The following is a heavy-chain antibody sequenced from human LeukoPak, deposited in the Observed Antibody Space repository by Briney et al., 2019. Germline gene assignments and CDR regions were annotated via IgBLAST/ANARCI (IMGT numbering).Heavy chain of an antibody. CDR1: GGSISSYY. Sequence: PSETLSLTCTVSGGSISSYYWSWIRQPPGKGLEWIGYIYYSGSTNYNPSLKSRVTTSVDTSKNQFSLKPSSVTAADTAVYYCARESVEYDFWSGANWFDPWGQGTLVTVSS. J-gene: IGHJ5*02. V-gene: IGHV4-59*01. CDR3: ARESVEYDFWSGANWFDP. D-gene: IGHD3-3*01. CDR2: IYYSGST.